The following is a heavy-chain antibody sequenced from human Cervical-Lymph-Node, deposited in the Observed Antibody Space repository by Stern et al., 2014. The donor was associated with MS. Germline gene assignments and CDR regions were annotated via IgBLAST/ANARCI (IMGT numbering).Heavy chain of an antibody. CDR2: IIGIFDTA. CDR1: GGTFSNYA. D-gene: IGHD3-3*01. V-gene: IGHV1-69*01. J-gene: IGHJ4*02. CDR3: ARGSVYYDYWTTYYGPFQF. Sequence: VQLVESGAEVKKPGSSVKVSCTVSGGTFSNYAFNWVRLAPGQGLEWMGGIIGIFDTANYAQKVQGRLTLTRDASKNTTYMELSNLKSEDTAIYFCARGSVYYDYWTTYYGPFQFWGQGTPVTVSS.